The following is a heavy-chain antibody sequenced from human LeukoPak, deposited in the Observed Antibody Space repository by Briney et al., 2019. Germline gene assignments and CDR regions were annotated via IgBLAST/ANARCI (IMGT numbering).Heavy chain of an antibody. CDR2: INHSGST. CDR1: GGSFSGYY. V-gene: IGHV4-34*01. J-gene: IGHJ5*02. Sequence: SETLSLTCAVYGGSFSGYYWSWIRQPPGKGLEWIGEINHSGSTNYNPSLKSRVTISVDTSKNQFSLKLSSVTAADTAVYYCARVFTTVNWFDPWGQGTLVTVSS. CDR3: ARVFTTVNWFDP. D-gene: IGHD1-1*01.